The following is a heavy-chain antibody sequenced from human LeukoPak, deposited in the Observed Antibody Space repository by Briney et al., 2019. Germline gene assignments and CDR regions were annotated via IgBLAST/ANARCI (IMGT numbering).Heavy chain of an antibody. D-gene: IGHD6-13*01. CDR1: GFTFSTYA. Sequence: PGGSLRLSCAASGFTFSTYAMSWVRQAPGKGLEWVSSIGGDGDRTYYAACVKGRFTISRDNSKNKLHLQMNSLRAKATSVYYCAKDVGVYSGSRYYLFDYWGQGTLVTVSS. CDR3: AKDVGVYSGSRYYLFDY. V-gene: IGHV3-23*01. CDR2: IGGDGDRT. J-gene: IGHJ4*02.